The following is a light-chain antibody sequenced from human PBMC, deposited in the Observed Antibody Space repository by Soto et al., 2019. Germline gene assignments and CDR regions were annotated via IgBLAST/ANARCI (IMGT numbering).Light chain of an antibody. CDR1: QSVSSY. V-gene: IGKV3-11*01. Sequence: EIVLTQSPATLSLSPGEGATLSCRASQSVSSYLAWYQQKPGQAPRLLIYDASNRATGIPARFSGSGSGTDFTLIISSLEPEDFAVYYGQQRSNWPVTFDLGTKVEV. CDR3: QQRSNWPVT. CDR2: DAS. J-gene: IGKJ1*01.